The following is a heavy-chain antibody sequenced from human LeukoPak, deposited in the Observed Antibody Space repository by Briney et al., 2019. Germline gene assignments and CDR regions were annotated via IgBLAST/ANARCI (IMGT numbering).Heavy chain of an antibody. CDR2: IKAGNGDT. J-gene: IGHJ4*01. D-gene: IGHD2-21*01. Sequence: ASVKVSCKASGYIFTKYVVHWVRQAPGHRPEWMGWIKAGNGDTKYSQNFQDRLTITRDTSASTVYMELSSLTSEDTALYYCARDDCGDTCYPGGYWGQGILVTVSS. CDR3: ARDDCGDTCYPGGY. V-gene: IGHV1-3*01. CDR1: GYIFTKYV.